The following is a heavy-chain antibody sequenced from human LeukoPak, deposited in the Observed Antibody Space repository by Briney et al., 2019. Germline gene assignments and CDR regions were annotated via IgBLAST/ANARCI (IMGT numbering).Heavy chain of an antibody. CDR1: GFTFISHE. Sequence: PGGSLRLSCAASGFTFISHEMNWVRQAPGKGLEWVSYISSSGSTIYYADSVKGRFIISGDNAKNSLYLQMNSLRAEDTAVYYCARDMTGYRTYYFDYWGQGTLVTVSS. J-gene: IGHJ4*02. CDR3: ARDMTGYRTYYFDY. CDR2: ISSSGSTI. D-gene: IGHD5-12*01. V-gene: IGHV3-48*03.